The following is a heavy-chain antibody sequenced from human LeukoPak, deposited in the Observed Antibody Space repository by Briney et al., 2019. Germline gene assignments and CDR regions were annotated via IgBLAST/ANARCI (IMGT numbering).Heavy chain of an antibody. CDR1: GGSFSGYY. CDR3: ARGPWYCSSTSCSSSGFDY. J-gene: IGHJ4*02. D-gene: IGHD2-2*01. Sequence: SETLSLTCAVYGGSFSGYYWSWIRQPPGKGLEWIGEINHSGSTNYNPSLKSRVTISVDTSKNQFSLKLSPVTAADTAVYYCARGPWYCSSTSCSSSGFDYWGQGTLVTVSS. V-gene: IGHV4-34*01. CDR2: INHSGST.